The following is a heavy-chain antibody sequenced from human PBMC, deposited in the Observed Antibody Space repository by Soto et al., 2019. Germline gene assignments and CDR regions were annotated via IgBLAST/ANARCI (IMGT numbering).Heavy chain of an antibody. CDR1: GFTFDDYA. J-gene: IGHJ4*02. D-gene: IGHD6-13*01. CDR2: ISWNSGSI. V-gene: IGHV3-9*01. CDR3: AKDISYSSSWFDY. Sequence: GGSLRLSCAASGFTFDDYAMHWVRQAPGKGLEWVSGISWNSGSIGYGDSVKGRFTISRDNAKNSLYLQMNSLRAEDTALYYCAKDISYSSSWFDYWGQGTLVTVSS.